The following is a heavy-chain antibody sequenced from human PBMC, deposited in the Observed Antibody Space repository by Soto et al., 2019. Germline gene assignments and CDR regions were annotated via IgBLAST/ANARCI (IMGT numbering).Heavy chain of an antibody. CDR3: AVLRKGLRYFDWPFDY. CDR1: GYTFTSYD. CDR2: MNPNSGNT. J-gene: IGHJ4*02. Sequence: ASVKVSCKASGYTFTSYDINWVRQATGQGLEWMGWMNPNSGNTGYAQKFQGRVTMTRNTSISTAYMELSSLRSEDTAVYYCAVLRKGLRYFDWPFDYWGQGTLVTVSS. D-gene: IGHD3-9*01. V-gene: IGHV1-8*01.